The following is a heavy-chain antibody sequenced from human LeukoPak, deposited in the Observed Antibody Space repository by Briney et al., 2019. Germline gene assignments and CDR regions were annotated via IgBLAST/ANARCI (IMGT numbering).Heavy chain of an antibody. Sequence: PGGSLRLSCAASGFTVSSNHMTWVRQAPGKGLEWVSVIYSGGSTYYADSVKGRFTISRDNSKNTLYLQMNSLRAEDTAVYYCARDRDNSGYDLNAFDIWGQGTMVTVSS. CDR2: IYSGGST. D-gene: IGHD5-12*01. V-gene: IGHV3-53*01. CDR1: GFTVSSNH. CDR3: ARDRDNSGYDLNAFDI. J-gene: IGHJ3*02.